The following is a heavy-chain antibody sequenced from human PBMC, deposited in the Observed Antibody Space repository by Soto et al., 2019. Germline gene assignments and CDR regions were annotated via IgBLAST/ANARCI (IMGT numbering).Heavy chain of an antibody. J-gene: IGHJ4*02. CDR3: ARDSEGANFLDY. CDR1: GYSFTSYG. V-gene: IGHV1-18*01. Sequence: GASVKVSCKASGYSFTSYGISLVRRAPGQGLEWMGWINAYNGNTNYAQMLQGRVTMTTDTFTRTVYMEMRSLRSDDTAVYYCARDSEGANFLDYWGQGTQVTVSS. D-gene: IGHD1-26*01. CDR2: INAYNGNT.